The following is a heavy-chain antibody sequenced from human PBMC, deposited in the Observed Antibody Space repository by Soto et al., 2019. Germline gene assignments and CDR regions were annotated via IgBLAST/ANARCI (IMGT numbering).Heavy chain of an antibody. CDR3: ARDFHQFNIDY. D-gene: IGHD2-2*01. CDR2: IWYDGSNK. J-gene: IGHJ4*02. Sequence: GGSLRLSCAASGFTFSSYSMHWVRQAPGKGLEWVAVIWYDGSNKYYADSVKGRFTISRDNSKNTLYLQMNSLRAEDTAVYYCARDFHQFNIDYWGQGTLATVSS. V-gene: IGHV3-33*01. CDR1: GFTFSSYS.